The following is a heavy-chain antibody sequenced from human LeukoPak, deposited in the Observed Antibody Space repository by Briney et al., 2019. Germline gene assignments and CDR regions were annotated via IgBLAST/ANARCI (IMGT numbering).Heavy chain of an antibody. CDR3: ARHFRRDYSASGASQYYHYIDV. CDR2: IYTTGSP. Sequence: SETLSLTCTVSGGSMTYDYWSWIRQTPGMRLEWLGYIYTTGSPRYNPSLKSRVTISLDTSKNQFSLRLRSVTAADTAVYYCARHFRRDYSASGASQYYHYIDVWGKGTTVTVSS. CDR1: GGSMTYDY. J-gene: IGHJ6*03. D-gene: IGHD3-10*01. V-gene: IGHV4-59*08.